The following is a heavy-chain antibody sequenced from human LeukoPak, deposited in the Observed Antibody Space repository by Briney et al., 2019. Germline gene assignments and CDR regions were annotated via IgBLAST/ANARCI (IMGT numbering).Heavy chain of an antibody. Sequence: ASVKVSCKASGYTFTSYGISWVRQAPGQGLEWMGWISAYNGNTNYAQKIQGRVTMTTDTSTSTAYMELRSLRSDDTAVYYCARVPYPLYCSSISCHADYWGQGTLVTVSS. CDR3: ARVPYPLYCSSISCHADY. J-gene: IGHJ4*02. V-gene: IGHV1-18*01. CDR1: GYTFTSYG. CDR2: ISAYNGNT. D-gene: IGHD2-2*01.